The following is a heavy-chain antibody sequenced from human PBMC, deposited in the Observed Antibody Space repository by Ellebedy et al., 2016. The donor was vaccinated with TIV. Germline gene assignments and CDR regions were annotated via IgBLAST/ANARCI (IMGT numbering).Heavy chain of an antibody. V-gene: IGHV1-2*02. Sequence: AASVKVSCKASGYTFTGYFIHWVRQAPGQGLEWMGWINPDSGGTNYAQKLQGRVTMTRDTSNSTAYMDLSRLRSEDTAVYYCARGGQQMVMSWFDPWGQGTLVTVSS. J-gene: IGHJ5*02. D-gene: IGHD6-13*01. CDR3: ARGGQQMVMSWFDP. CDR1: GYTFTGYF. CDR2: INPDSGGT.